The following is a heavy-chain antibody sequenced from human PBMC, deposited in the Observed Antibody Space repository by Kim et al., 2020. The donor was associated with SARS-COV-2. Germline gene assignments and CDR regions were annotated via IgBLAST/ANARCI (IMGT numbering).Heavy chain of an antibody. D-gene: IGHD3-22*01. CDR2: ISSSSSYI. CDR3: ARVTMIVIPVVWTGPYAFDI. Sequence: GGSLRLSCAASGFTFSSYSMNWVRQAPGKGLEWVSSISSSSSYIYYADSVKGRFTISRDNAKNSLYLQMNSLRAEDTAVYYCARVTMIVIPVVWTGPYAFDIWGQGTMVTVSS. J-gene: IGHJ3*02. V-gene: IGHV3-21*01. CDR1: GFTFSSYS.